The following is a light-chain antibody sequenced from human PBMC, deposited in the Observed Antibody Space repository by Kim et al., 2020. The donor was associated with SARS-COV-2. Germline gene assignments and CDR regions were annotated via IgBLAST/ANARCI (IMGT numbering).Light chain of an antibody. V-gene: IGKV1-5*01. CDR1: QSISSW. CDR3: QQYNSYPT. J-gene: IGKJ1*01. CDR2: DAS. Sequence: DIQMTQSPSTLSASVGDRVTITCRASQSISSWLAWYQQKPGKAPNLLMYDASSVESGVPTRFSGSGSGTEFTLTISSLQPDDFATYYCQQYNSYPTFGEGTKVDIK.